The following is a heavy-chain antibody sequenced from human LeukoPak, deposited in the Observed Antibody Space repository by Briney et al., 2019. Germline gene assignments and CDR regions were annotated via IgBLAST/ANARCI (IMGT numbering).Heavy chain of an antibody. V-gene: IGHV4-34*12. CDR1: GGTFSRYP. Sequence: SETLSLTCAVYGGTFSRYPWTWVPQPPGKGLEWIGQIIHSGSTKYNPSLNGRVTMSVDTSKNQFSLKLTSVTAADTAVYYCARGAPGYWGQGTLVTVSS. CDR3: ARGAPGY. D-gene: IGHD4/OR15-4a*01. CDR2: IIHSGST. J-gene: IGHJ4*02.